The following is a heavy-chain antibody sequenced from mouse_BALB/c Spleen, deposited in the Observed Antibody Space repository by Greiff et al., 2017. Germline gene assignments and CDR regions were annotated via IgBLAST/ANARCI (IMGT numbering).Heavy chain of an antibody. CDR2: INSNGGST. J-gene: IGHJ4*01. CDR1: GFTFSSYG. CDR3: ARGIYYYGSSYVGAMDY. V-gene: IGHV5-6-3*01. Sequence: LVESGAGLVQPGGSLKFSCAASGFTFSSYGMSWVRQTPDKRLELVATINSNGGSTYYPDSVKGRFTISRDNAKNTLYLQMSSLKSEDTAMYYCARGIYYYGSSYVGAMDYWGQGTSVTVSS. D-gene: IGHD1-1*01.